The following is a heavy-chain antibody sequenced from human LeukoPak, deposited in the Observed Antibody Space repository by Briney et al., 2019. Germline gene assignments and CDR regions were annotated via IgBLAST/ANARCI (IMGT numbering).Heavy chain of an antibody. Sequence: PGGSLRLSCAASGFTFSSYEMNWVRQAPGKGLEYVSAISSNGGSTYYANSVKGRFTISRDNSKNTLYLQMGSLRAEDMAVYYCARGKYSSGPYEGWFDPWGQGTLVTVSS. D-gene: IGHD6-19*01. V-gene: IGHV3-64*01. CDR1: GFTFSSYE. J-gene: IGHJ5*02. CDR2: ISSNGGST. CDR3: ARGKYSSGPYEGWFDP.